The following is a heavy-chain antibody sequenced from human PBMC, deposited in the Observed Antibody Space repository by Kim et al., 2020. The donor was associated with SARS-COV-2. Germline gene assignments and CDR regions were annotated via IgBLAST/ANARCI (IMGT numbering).Heavy chain of an antibody. Sequence: YADSVKGRFTISRDNAKNSLYLQMNSLRAEDTAVYYCARVAAAATGEYYWGQGTLVTVSS. D-gene: IGHD6-13*01. V-gene: IGHV3-21*01. J-gene: IGHJ4*02. CDR3: ARVAAAATGEYY.